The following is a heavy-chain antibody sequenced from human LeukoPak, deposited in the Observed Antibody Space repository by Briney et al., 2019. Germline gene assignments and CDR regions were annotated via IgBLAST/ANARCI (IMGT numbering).Heavy chain of an antibody. J-gene: IGHJ4*02. CDR1: GFTFSSNW. CDR3: ARDLIAVAEPHFDY. Sequence: GGSLRLSCAASGFTFSSNWMSWVRQAPGKGLEWVANIKQDGSEKYYVDSVKGRFTISRDNAKNSLYLQMNSLRAEDTAVYYCARDLIAVAEPHFDYWGQGTLVTVAS. D-gene: IGHD6-19*01. CDR2: IKQDGSEK. V-gene: IGHV3-7*01.